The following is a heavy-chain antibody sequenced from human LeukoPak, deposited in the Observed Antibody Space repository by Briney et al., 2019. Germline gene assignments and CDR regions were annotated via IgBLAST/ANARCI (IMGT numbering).Heavy chain of an antibody. J-gene: IGHJ1*01. CDR2: IYHSGST. CDR3: AEVGGI. Sequence: SGTLSLTCAVSGYSISSGYFWGWIRPPPVKRLEWIGSIYHSGSTYYKPSPKSRVTISIDTSKHQFSLKLSSVTAADTAVYYGAEVGGIWGQGTLVTVSS. V-gene: IGHV4-38-2*01. D-gene: IGHD2-2*01. CDR1: GYSISSGYF.